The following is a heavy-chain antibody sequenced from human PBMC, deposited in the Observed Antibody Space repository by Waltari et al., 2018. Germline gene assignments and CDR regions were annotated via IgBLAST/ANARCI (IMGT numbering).Heavy chain of an antibody. CDR1: GYSFTSYW. CDR3: ARQGEELLRPSGWFDP. V-gene: IGHV5-51*01. D-gene: IGHD1-26*01. J-gene: IGHJ5*02. Sequence: EVQLVQSGAEVKKPGESLKISCKGSGYSFTSYWIGWVRQMPGKGLEWMGIIYPGDSDTRYSPSFQGQVTISADKSISTAYLQWSSLKASDTAMYYCARQGEELLRPSGWFDPWGQGTLVTVSS. CDR2: IYPGDSDT.